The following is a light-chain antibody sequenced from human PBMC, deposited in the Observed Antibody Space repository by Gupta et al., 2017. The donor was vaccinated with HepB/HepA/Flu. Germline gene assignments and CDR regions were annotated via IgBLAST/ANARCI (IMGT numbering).Light chain of an antibody. CDR1: QGISNY. J-gene: IGKJ1*01. V-gene: IGKV1-27*01. Sequence: DIQMTQSPSSLSASVGDRVTITCRASQGISNYLAWYQQKPGKVPKLLIYAASTLQSGAPSRFSCSGSGTYFTLTISSLQPEDVATYYCQKYNSAPRTFGQGTKVEIK. CDR3: QKYNSAPRT. CDR2: AAS.